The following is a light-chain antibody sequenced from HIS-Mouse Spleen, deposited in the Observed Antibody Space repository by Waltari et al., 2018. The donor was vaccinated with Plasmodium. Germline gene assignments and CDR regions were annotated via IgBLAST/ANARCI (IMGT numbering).Light chain of an antibody. J-gene: IGKJ4*01. CDR3: QQYYSYPLT. CDR1: QGISSY. CDR2: AAS. Sequence: AIRMTQSPSPFSASTGDRVTITCRASQGISSYLAWYQQKPGKGPKLLIYAASTLQSGVPSRFSGSGSGTDFTLTISCLQSEDFATYYCQQYYSYPLTFGGGTKVEIK. V-gene: IGKV1-8*01.